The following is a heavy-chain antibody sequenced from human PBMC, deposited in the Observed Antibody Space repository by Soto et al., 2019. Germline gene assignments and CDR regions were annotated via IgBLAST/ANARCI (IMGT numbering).Heavy chain of an antibody. Sequence: SETLSLTCTVSGGAISGGAYYWSWIRQQPGKGLEWIGYISNRGTADHNPSLKSRVTISVDTSKNQFSLNLSSVTAADTAIYYCARVRGGYCSTTACSPGAFEIWGQGTMVTVSS. CDR2: ISNRGTA. D-gene: IGHD2-2*01. CDR3: ARVRGGYCSTTACSPGAFEI. CDR1: GGAISGGAYY. J-gene: IGHJ3*02. V-gene: IGHV4-31*03.